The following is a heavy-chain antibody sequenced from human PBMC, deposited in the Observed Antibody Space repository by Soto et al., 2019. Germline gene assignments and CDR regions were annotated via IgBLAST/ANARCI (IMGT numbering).Heavy chain of an antibody. D-gene: IGHD4-4*01. CDR3: ARDQNRVTTARYYYYYGMDV. Sequence: ASVKVSCKASGYTFTGYYMHWVRQAPGQGLEWMGWINPNSGGTNYARKFQGWVTMTRVTSISTAYMELSRLRSDDTAVYYCARDQNRVTTARYYYYYGMDVWGQGTTVTVSS. V-gene: IGHV1-2*04. CDR2: INPNSGGT. CDR1: GYTFTGYY. J-gene: IGHJ6*02.